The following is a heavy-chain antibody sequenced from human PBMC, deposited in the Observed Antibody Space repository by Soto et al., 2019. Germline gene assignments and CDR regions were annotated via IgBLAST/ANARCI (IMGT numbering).Heavy chain of an antibody. CDR1: GYTFTGYY. D-gene: IGHD3-10*01. V-gene: IGHV1-2*04. CDR2: INPNSGGT. CDR3: ARGGQGGDPAAFDI. J-gene: IGHJ3*02. Sequence: ASVKVSCKASGYTFTGYYMHWVRQAPGQGLEWMGWINPNSGGTNYAQKFQGWVTMTRDTSISTAYMELSRLRSDDTAVYYCARGGQGGDPAAFDIWGQGTMVTVSS.